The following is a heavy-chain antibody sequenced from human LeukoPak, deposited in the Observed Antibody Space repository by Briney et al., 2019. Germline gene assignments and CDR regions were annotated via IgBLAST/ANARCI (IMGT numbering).Heavy chain of an antibody. D-gene: IGHD6-13*01. Sequence: PSETLSLTCTVSGASISSYYWNWIRQPAGKGLEWIGRTYTSGTTNYNPSLKCRVSMSVDTSKNQFSLKLSSVTAADTAVYYCARDEIAAAVSFDYWGQGTLVTVSS. V-gene: IGHV4-4*07. J-gene: IGHJ4*02. CDR2: TYTSGTT. CDR3: ARDEIAAAVSFDY. CDR1: GASISSYY.